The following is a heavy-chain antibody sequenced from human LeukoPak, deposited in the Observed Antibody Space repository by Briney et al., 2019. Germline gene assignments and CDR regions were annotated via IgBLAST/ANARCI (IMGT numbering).Heavy chain of an antibody. D-gene: IGHD5-24*01. V-gene: IGHV4-34*01. CDR3: ARDPFHTTPIENNWFDP. J-gene: IGHJ5*02. CDR2: IYYSGST. CDR1: GGSFSGYY. Sequence: ASETLSLTCAVYGGSFSGYYWGWIRQPPGKGLEWIGSIYYSGSTYYNPSLKSRVTISVDTSKNQFSLKLSSVTAADTAVYYCARDPFHTTPIENNWFDPWGQGTLVTVSS.